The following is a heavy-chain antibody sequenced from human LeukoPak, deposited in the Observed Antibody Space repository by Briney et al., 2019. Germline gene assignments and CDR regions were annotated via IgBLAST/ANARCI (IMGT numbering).Heavy chain of an antibody. J-gene: IGHJ3*02. D-gene: IGHD2-2*01. CDR3: ARESSSTHDAFDI. Sequence: GSLRLSFAASGFPFSSYSMNWVRQAPGKGLEWVSYISSSSSTIYYADSVKGRFTISRDNAKNSLYLQMNSLRAEDTAVYYCARESSSTHDAFDIWGQGTMVTVSS. V-gene: IGHV3-48*01. CDR1: GFPFSSYS. CDR2: ISSSSSTI.